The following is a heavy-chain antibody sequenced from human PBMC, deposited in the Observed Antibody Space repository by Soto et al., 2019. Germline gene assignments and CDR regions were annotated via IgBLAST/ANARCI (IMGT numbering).Heavy chain of an antibody. CDR2: ISAYNGNT. CDR1: GYTFTSYG. CDR3: ASATTPDYDILTGYYYFDY. J-gene: IGHJ4*02. D-gene: IGHD3-9*01. Sequence: ASVKVSCKASGYTFTSYGISWVRQAPGQGLEWMGWISAYNGNTNYAQKLQGRVTMTTDTSTSTAYMELRSLRSDDTAVYYCASATTPDYDILTGYYYFDYWGQGTLVTVSS. V-gene: IGHV1-18*01.